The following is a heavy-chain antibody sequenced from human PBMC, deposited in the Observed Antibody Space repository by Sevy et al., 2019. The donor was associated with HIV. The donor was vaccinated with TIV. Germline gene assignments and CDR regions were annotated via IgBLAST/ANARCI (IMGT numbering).Heavy chain of an antibody. CDR3: AKDALYYDSSGYYRDY. CDR1: GFTFSSYA. J-gene: IGHJ4*02. D-gene: IGHD3-22*01. CDR2: ISGSGGST. Sequence: GGFLRLSCAASGFTFSSYAMSWVRQAPGKGLEWVSAISGSGGSTYYADSAKGRFTISRDNSKNTLYLQMNSLRAEDTAVYYCAKDALYYDSSGYYRDYWGQGTLVTVSS. V-gene: IGHV3-23*01.